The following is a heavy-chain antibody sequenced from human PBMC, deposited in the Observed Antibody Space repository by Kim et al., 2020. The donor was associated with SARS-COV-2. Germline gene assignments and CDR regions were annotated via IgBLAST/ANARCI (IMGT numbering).Heavy chain of an antibody. CDR1: GGSFSGYY. V-gene: IGHV4-34*01. CDR2: INHSGST. J-gene: IGHJ4*01. D-gene: IGHD3-22*01. Sequence: SETLSLTCAVYGGSFSGYYWSWIRQPPGKGLEWIGEINHSGSTNYNPSLKSRVTISVDTSKNQFSLKLSSVTAADTAVYYCARGGGYDSSGYYYPYYWG. CDR3: ARGGGYDSSGYYYPYY.